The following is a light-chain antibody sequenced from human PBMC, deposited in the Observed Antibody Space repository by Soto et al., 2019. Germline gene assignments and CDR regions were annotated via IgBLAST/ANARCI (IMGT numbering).Light chain of an antibody. Sequence: QSVLTQPASVSGSPGQSITLSCTGTSSDVGGYNYVSWYQQHPGKAPKLMIYDVSNRPSGVSNRFSGSKSGNTASLTISGLQAEDEADYYCSSYTSSSTVDFGTGTKLTVL. V-gene: IGLV2-14*01. CDR1: SSDVGGYNY. J-gene: IGLJ1*01. CDR2: DVS. CDR3: SSYTSSSTVD.